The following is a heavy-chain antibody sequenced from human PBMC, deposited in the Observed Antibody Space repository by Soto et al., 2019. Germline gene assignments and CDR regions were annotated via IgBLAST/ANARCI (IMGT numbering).Heavy chain of an antibody. V-gene: IGHV3-30-3*01. CDR1: GFTFSSYA. Sequence: GGSLRLSCAASGFTFSSYAMHWVRQAPGKGLEWVAVISYDGSNKYYADSVKGRFTISRDNSKNTLYLQMNSLRAEDTAVYYCARDGGVFTQSGYFDYWGQGTLVTVSS. D-gene: IGHD3-3*01. CDR3: ARDGGVFTQSGYFDY. CDR2: ISYDGSNK. J-gene: IGHJ4*02.